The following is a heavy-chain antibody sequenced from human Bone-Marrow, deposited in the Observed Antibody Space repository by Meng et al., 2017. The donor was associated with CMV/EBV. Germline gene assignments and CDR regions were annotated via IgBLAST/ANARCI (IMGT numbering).Heavy chain of an antibody. V-gene: IGHV3-74*01. CDR3: ARDRNYYDSSGYYATLGFDY. J-gene: IGHJ4*02. Sequence: GESLKISCAASGFTFSSYWMHWVRQAPGKGLVWVSRINSDGSSTSYADSVKGRFTISRDNAKNTLCLQMNSLRAEDTAVYYCARDRNYYDSSGYYATLGFDYWGQGTLVTVSS. D-gene: IGHD3-22*01. CDR2: INSDGSST. CDR1: GFTFSSYW.